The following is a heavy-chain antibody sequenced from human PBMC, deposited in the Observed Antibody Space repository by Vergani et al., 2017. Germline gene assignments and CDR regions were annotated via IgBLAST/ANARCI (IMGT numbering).Heavy chain of an antibody. CDR3: ARDAGYCSGGGCFSPRDYYYGMDV. CDR1: GYTFTGYY. J-gene: IGHJ6*02. V-gene: IGHV1-2*02. D-gene: IGHD2-15*01. CDR2: INPNSGGT. Sequence: QVQLVQSGAEVMKPGASVKVSCKASGYTFTGYYMHWVRQAPGQGLEWMGWINPNSGGTNYAPKFQGRVTMTTDTSISTAYMELSSLRSDDTAVYYCARDAGYCSGGGCFSPRDYYYGMDVWGQGTTVTVSS.